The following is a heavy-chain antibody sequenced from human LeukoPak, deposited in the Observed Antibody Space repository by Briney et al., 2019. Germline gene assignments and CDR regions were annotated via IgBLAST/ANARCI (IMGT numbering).Heavy chain of an antibody. CDR2: ISSRSSNI. CDR3: ARITGGYYYAMDV. CDR1: GFTFSSYS. Sequence: GGSLRLSCAASGFTFSSYSMNWGRQAPGKGLEWVSYISSRSSNIYYADSVKGRLTISRDNAKNSLYLKMNSLRDEDTAVYYCARITGGYYYAMDVWGQGTTVTVSS. V-gene: IGHV3-48*02. D-gene: IGHD7-27*01. J-gene: IGHJ6*02.